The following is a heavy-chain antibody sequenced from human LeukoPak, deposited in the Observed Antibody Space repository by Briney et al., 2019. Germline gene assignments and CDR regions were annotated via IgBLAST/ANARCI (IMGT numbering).Heavy chain of an antibody. CDR2: ISWDGGST. D-gene: IGHD3-22*01. CDR1: GFTFGDYT. J-gene: IGHJ4*02. V-gene: IGHV3-43*01. Sequence: GGSLRLSCAASGFTFGDYTMHWVRQAPGKGLEWVSLISWDGGSTYYADSVKGRFTISRDNSKNSLYLQMNSLRTEDTALYYCAKDTDDSSGYSYYFDYWGQGTLVTVSS. CDR3: AKDTDDSSGYSYYFDY.